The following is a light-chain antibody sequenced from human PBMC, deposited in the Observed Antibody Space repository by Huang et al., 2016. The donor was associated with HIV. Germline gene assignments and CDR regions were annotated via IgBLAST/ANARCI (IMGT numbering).Light chain of an antibody. J-gene: IGKJ4*01. Sequence: IVMTQSPATLSVSPGERVTVSCMANRSVSSNLAWYQQRPGQAPLLLIYGSSTRAPGIPARFSGSGSGTDFSLTISSLQSEDFALYYCQQYNNWLLSFGGGTRVDI. CDR1: RSVSSN. CDR2: GSS. V-gene: IGKV3-15*01. CDR3: QQYNNWLLS.